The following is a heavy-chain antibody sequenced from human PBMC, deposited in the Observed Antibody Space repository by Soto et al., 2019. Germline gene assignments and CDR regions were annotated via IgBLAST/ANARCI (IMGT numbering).Heavy chain of an antibody. D-gene: IGHD3-9*01. J-gene: IGHJ5*02. CDR2: IYYSGST. Sequence: SETLSLTCTVSGGSISSYYWSWIRQPPGKGLEWIGYIYYSGSTNYNPSLKSRVTISVDTSKNQFSLKLSSVTAADTAVYYCARADHYDILTGYYLRGSCFDPWGQGTLVPVSS. CDR1: GGSISSYY. CDR3: ARADHYDILTGYYLRGSCFDP. V-gene: IGHV4-59*01.